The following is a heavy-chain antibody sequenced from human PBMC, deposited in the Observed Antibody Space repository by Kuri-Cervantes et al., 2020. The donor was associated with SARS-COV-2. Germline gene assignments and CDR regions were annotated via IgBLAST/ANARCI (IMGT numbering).Heavy chain of an antibody. CDR3: AKDYCSSTSCSLYDAFDI. CDR1: GFTFDDYG. J-gene: IGHJ3*02. V-gene: IGHV3-20*04. CDR2: INWNGGST. Sequence: ETLSLTCAASGFTFDDYGMSWVRQAPGKGLEWVSGINWNGGSTGYADSVKGRFTISRDNAKNSLYLQMNSLRAEDTAVYYCAKDYCSSTSCSLYDAFDIWGQGTMVTVSS. D-gene: IGHD2-2*01.